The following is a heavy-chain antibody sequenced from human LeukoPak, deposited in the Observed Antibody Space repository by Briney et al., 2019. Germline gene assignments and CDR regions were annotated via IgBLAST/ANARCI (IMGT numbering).Heavy chain of an antibody. CDR1: GFTFSSYW. CDR2: INSDGSST. CDR3: ARGYCRGGSCYSGDAFDI. Sequence: GGSLRLSCAASGFTFSSYWMHWVRQAPGKGLVWVSRINSDGSSTSYADYVKGRFTISRDNAKNTLYLQMNSLRAEDTAVYYCARGYCRGGSCYSGDAFDIWGQGTMVTVSS. J-gene: IGHJ3*02. V-gene: IGHV3-74*01. D-gene: IGHD2-15*01.